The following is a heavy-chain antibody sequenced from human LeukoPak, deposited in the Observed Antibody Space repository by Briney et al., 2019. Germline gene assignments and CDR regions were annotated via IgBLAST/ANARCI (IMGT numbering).Heavy chain of an antibody. V-gene: IGHV3-53*01. CDR3: TRDQMNY. J-gene: IGHJ4*02. Sequence: GGSLRLSCTASEFTASRNYMLWVRQAPGKGLEWVSLIFSNGDTHYADSAKGRFTISRDTSKNTVSLQMNSLRVEDTAMYYCTRDQMNYWGQGTLVTVSS. CDR1: EFTASRNY. CDR2: IFSNGDT. D-gene: IGHD5-24*01.